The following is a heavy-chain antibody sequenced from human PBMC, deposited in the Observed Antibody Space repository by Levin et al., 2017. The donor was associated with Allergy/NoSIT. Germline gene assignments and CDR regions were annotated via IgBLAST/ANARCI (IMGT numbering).Heavy chain of an antibody. CDR2: ISGNGGST. V-gene: IGHV3-23*01. J-gene: IGHJ5*02. Sequence: GESLKISCAASGFTFSSYAMSWVRQAPGKGLEWVSAISGNGGSTYYADSVKGRFTISRDNSKNTLYLQMNSLRAEDTAVYYCAKVCCDNTLDWFDPWGQGTLVTVSS. CDR3: AKVCCDNTLDWFDP. D-gene: IGHD2-15*01. CDR1: GFTFSSYA.